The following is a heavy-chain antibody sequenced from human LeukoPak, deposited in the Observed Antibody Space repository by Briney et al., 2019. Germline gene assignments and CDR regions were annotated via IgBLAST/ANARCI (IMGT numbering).Heavy chain of an antibody. J-gene: IGHJ4*02. CDR3: ARAVDVGYMGAPGGEFDY. CDR1: GGSISSSSYY. D-gene: IGHD2-15*01. Sequence: SETLSLTCTVSGGSISSSSYYWGWIRQPPGKGLEWIGSIYYSGSTYYNPSLKSRVTISVDTSKNQFSLKLSSVTAADTAVYYCARAVDVGYMGAPGGEFDYWGQGTLVTVSS. CDR2: IYYSGST. V-gene: IGHV4-39*07.